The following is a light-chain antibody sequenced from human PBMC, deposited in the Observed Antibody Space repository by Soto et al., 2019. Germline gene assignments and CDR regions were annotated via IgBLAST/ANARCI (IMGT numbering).Light chain of an antibody. Sequence: QSVLIQPPSASGTPGQRVSISCSGSSSNIGSNFVNWYQQLPGTAPKLLIYGNSNRPSGVPDRFSGSKSGTSASLAINGLQAEDEAHYYCQSYDNSLSGSWVFGGGTKVTVL. J-gene: IGLJ3*02. V-gene: IGLV1-44*01. CDR2: GNS. CDR3: QSYDNSLSGSWV. CDR1: SSNIGSNF.